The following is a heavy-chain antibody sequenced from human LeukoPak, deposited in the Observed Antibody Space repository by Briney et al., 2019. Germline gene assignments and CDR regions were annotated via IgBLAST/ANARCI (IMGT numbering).Heavy chain of an antibody. CDR2: IIPIFGTA. V-gene: IGHV1-69*13. Sequence: GASVKVSCKASGGTFSSYAISWVRQAPGQGLEWMGGIIPIFGTANYAQKFQGRVTITADESTSTAYMELSSLRSEDTAVYYCASKVQLDLFYYGMDVWGQGTTVTVSS. J-gene: IGHJ6*02. CDR3: ASKVQLDLFYYGMDV. CDR1: GGTFSSYA. D-gene: IGHD1-1*01.